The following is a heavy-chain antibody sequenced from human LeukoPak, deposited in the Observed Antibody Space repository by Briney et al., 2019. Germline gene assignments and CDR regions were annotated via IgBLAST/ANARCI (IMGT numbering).Heavy chain of an antibody. J-gene: IGHJ3*02. V-gene: IGHV3-23*01. CDR2: VSGSGATT. D-gene: IGHD6-6*01. CDR1: GFTYDNYA. Sequence: PGGSLRLSCAASGFTYDNYAMSWVRQAPGKGLEWVSSVSGSGATTYYADSVKGRFTISRDNSKNTLHLQMSSLRAEDTAVYYCARARPDAFDIWGQGTMVTVSS. CDR3: ARARPDAFDI.